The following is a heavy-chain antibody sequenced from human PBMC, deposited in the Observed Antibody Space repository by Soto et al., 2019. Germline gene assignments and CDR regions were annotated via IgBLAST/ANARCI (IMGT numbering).Heavy chain of an antibody. CDR2: INHSGST. Sequence: SETLSLTCAVYGGSFSGYYWSWIRQPPGKGLEWIGEINHSGSTNYNPSLKSRVTISVDTSKNQFSLKLSSVTAADTAVYYCAALRTSPLYYYYYMDVWGQGTTVTVSS. J-gene: IGHJ6*03. V-gene: IGHV4-34*01. D-gene: IGHD1-1*01. CDR3: AALRTSPLYYYYYMDV. CDR1: GGSFSGYY.